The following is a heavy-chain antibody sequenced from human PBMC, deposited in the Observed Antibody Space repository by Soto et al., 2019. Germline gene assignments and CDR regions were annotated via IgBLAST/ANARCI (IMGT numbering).Heavy chain of an antibody. CDR3: ARGSTGYSSSWYRY. CDR2: IYSSGST. V-gene: IGHV4-59*01. Sequence: PSETLSLTCTVSGGSISNYYWNWIRQSPGKGLEWIGYIYSSGSTHYNPSLQNRVTISIDTSKNQVSLKVNSVTAADTAVYYCARGSTGYSSSWYRYWGQGTLVTVSS. J-gene: IGHJ4*02. CDR1: GGSISNYY. D-gene: IGHD6-13*01.